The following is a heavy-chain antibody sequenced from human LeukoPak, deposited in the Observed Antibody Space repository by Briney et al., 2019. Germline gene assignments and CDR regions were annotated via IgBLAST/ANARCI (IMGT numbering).Heavy chain of an antibody. CDR3: ARDGVWFGEFFDY. J-gene: IGHJ4*02. Sequence: GGSLRLSCAASGLAFSNAWMSWVRQAPGEGQEWGGRIKSKTDGGTTDYAAPVKGRFTISRDDSKNTLYLQMNSLKTEDTAVYYCARDGVWFGEFFDYWGQGTLVTVSS. V-gene: IGHV3-15*01. D-gene: IGHD3-10*01. CDR2: IKSKTDGGTT. CDR1: GLAFSNAW.